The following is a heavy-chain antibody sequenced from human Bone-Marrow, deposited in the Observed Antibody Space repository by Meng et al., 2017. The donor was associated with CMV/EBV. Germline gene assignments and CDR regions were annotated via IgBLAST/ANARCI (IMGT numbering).Heavy chain of an antibody. Sequence: GGSLRLSCAASGFTFSSYAMSWVRQAPGKGLEWVSAISGSGGSTYYADSVKGRFTISRDNSKNTLYLQMNSLRAEDTAVYYCAREWGYCSSTSCRNPHDAFDIWGQGTMVTVSS. J-gene: IGHJ3*02. CDR1: GFTFSSYA. CDR2: ISGSGGST. CDR3: AREWGYCSSTSCRNPHDAFDI. V-gene: IGHV3-23*01. D-gene: IGHD2-2*01.